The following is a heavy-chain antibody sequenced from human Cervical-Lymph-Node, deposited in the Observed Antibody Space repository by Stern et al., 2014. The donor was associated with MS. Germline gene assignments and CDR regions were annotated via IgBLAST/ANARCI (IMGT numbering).Heavy chain of an antibody. CDR3: ARGFSSSYYYYGMDV. CDR1: GFTFGSYW. D-gene: IGHD6-13*01. Sequence: EMQLVESGGGLVQPGGSLRLSCAASGFTFGSYWMHWVRQAPGKGLVWVSRINSDGSSTSYADSVKGRFTISRDNAKNTLYLQMNSLRAEDTAVYYCARGFSSSYYYYGMDVWGQGTTVTVSS. V-gene: IGHV3-74*02. J-gene: IGHJ6*02. CDR2: INSDGSST.